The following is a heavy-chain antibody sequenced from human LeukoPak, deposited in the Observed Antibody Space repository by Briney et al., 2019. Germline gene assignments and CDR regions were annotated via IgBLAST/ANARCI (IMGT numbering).Heavy chain of an antibody. Sequence: PSETLSLTCTVSGGSISSSSYYWGWIRQPPGKGLEWIGSIYYSGSTYYNPSLKSRVTISVDTSKNQFSLKLSSVTAADTAVYYCARLRGRAGEDGLFDYWGQGTLVTVSS. D-gene: IGHD3-16*01. CDR3: ARLRGRAGEDGLFDY. CDR1: GGSISSSSYY. V-gene: IGHV4-39*07. CDR2: IYYSGST. J-gene: IGHJ4*02.